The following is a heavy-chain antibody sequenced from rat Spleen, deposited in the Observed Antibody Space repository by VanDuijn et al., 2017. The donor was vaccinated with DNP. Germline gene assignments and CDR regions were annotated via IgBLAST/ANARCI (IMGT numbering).Heavy chain of an antibody. V-gene: IGHV5-22*01. CDR2: ISYDGSRT. CDR1: GFTFSDYY. J-gene: IGHJ2*01. Sequence: EVQLVESGGGLVQPGRSLKLSCAASGFTFSDYYMAWVRQAPKKGLEWVATISYDGSRTYYPDSVKGRFIISRDNGKSSLYLQLSSLKSEDTATYYCTRQRFNLYYFDSWGQGVMVTVSS. CDR3: TRQRFNLYYFDS. D-gene: IGHD3-4*01.